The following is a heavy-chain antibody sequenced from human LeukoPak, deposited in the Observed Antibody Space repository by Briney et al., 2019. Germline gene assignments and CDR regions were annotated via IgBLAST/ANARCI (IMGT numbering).Heavy chain of an antibody. Sequence: GGSLRLSCAASGFTFRSYSMNWVRQAPGKGLEWVSSISSSSDYIYYADSLRGRFTISRDNAKNSLYLQMNGLTAEDTAVYYCARAWGFGEPLDYWGQGTLVTVSS. CDR3: ARAWGFGEPLDY. CDR1: GFTFRSYS. CDR2: ISSSSDYI. V-gene: IGHV3-21*01. D-gene: IGHD3-10*01. J-gene: IGHJ4*02.